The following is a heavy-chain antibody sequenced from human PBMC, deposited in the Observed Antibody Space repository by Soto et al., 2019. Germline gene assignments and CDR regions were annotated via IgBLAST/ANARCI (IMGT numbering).Heavy chain of an antibody. Sequence: EVQLVESGGGLVQPGRSLRLSCAASGFTFDDYAMHWVRQAPGKGLEWVSGISWNSGSIGYADSVKGRFTISRDNAKNSLYLQMNSLRAEDTALYYCAKDTYQLLYYGMDVW. D-gene: IGHD2-2*01. V-gene: IGHV3-9*01. CDR1: GFTFDDYA. J-gene: IGHJ6*01. CDR3: AKDTYQLLYYGMDV. CDR2: ISWNSGSI.